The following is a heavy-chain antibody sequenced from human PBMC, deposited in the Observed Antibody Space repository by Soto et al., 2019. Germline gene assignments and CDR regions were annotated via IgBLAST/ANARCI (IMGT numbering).Heavy chain of an antibody. D-gene: IGHD1-26*01. Sequence: PSETLSLTCGVSGDSTRIRYWWTWIRQHPGKGLEWIGYIYYSGLTSYNPSLKSRVTISRATSKNQFYLKLSSVTAADTAVYYCARSRSYYVEDFQKWGQGTLVTVSS. J-gene: IGHJ1*01. V-gene: IGHV4-31*11. CDR3: ARSRSYYVEDFQK. CDR1: GDSTRIRYW. CDR2: IYYSGLT.